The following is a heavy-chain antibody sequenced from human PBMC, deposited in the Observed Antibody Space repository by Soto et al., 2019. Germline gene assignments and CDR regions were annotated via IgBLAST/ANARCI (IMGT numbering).Heavy chain of an antibody. CDR3: AREYPAWPLAYGLDV. CDR2: ISSRSDI. V-gene: IGHV3-21*01. CDR1: GFTFSTYN. Sequence: GRSLRLSCVGSGFTFSTYNINWVRQAPGKGLEWVSSISSRSDIYCADSGKGRFTISRDTAKNSVSLQMNSLRAEDTAVYYCAREYPAWPLAYGLDVWGQGTTVTVSS. J-gene: IGHJ6*02.